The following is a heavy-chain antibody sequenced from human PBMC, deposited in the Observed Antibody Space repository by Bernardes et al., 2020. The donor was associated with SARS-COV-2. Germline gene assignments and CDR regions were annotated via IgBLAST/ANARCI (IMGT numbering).Heavy chain of an antibody. CDR2: IDYNGRT. Sequence: SETLSLTCAVSGASVSSNTFHWNWIRQPPGKGLEWLGDIDYNGRTTYNPSLASRVTMSVDTSMKQFSLNLNSVTAADTAVYYCATYYPGRGGSGYWGQGTLVTVSS. J-gene: IGHJ4*02. CDR3: ATYYPGRGGSGY. CDR1: GASVSSNTFH. D-gene: IGHD3-10*01. V-gene: IGHV4-61*01.